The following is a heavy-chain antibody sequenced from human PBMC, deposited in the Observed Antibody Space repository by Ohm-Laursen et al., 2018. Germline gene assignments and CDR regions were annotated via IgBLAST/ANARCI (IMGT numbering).Heavy chain of an antibody. CDR1: GGYFSGYY. Sequence: SETLSLTCSVYGGYFSGYYWTWMRQPPGKGLEWIGEINHSGSTNYNPSLKSRVTISTDTSNNQFSLKLSSVTAADTAVYYCARGVRYSGSTFDSWGQGTLVTVSS. CDR2: INHSGST. CDR3: ARGVRYSGSTFDS. J-gene: IGHJ4*02. V-gene: IGHV4-34*01. D-gene: IGHD1-26*01.